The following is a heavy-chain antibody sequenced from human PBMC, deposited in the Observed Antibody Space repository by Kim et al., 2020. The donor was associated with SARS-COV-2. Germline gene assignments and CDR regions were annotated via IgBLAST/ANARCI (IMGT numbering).Heavy chain of an antibody. CDR3: ARTPPTYYGSVFDP. Sequence: SQKFQGRVTITRDTSASTAYMELSSLRSEDTAVYYCARTPPTYYGSVFDPWGQGTLVTVSS. D-gene: IGHD3-10*01. V-gene: IGHV1-3*01. J-gene: IGHJ5*02.